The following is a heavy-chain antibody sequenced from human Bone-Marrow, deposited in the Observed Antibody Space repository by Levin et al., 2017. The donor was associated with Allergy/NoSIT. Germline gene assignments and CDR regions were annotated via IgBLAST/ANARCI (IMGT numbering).Heavy chain of an antibody. Sequence: GGSLRLSCAASGFTFSSYGMHWVRQAPGKGLEWVAVIWYDGSNKYYADSVKGRFTISRDNSKNTLYLQMNSLRAEDTAVYYCARSIARRYLYGMDVWGQGTTVTVSS. J-gene: IGHJ6*02. CDR2: IWYDGSNK. V-gene: IGHV3-33*01. D-gene: IGHD3-9*01. CDR1: GFTFSSYG. CDR3: ARSIARRYLYGMDV.